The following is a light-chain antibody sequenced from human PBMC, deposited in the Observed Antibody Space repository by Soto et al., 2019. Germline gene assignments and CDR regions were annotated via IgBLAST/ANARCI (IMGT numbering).Light chain of an antibody. CDR2: KAS. J-gene: IGKJ1*01. CDR3: QQYSIYSRT. Sequence: DIQMTQSPSTLSASVGDRVTITCRASQSISTWLAWYQQKPGEAPNLLIYKASTLRSGVPSRFSGSGSGTEFTLTISSLQPDDFATYYCQQYSIYSRTFGQRTKVELK. V-gene: IGKV1-5*03. CDR1: QSISTW.